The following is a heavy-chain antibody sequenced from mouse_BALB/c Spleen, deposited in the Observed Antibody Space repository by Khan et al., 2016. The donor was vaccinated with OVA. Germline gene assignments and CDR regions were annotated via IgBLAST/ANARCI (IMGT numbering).Heavy chain of an antibody. Sequence: QIQLVQSGPELKKPGETVKISCKASGYTFTNYGMNWVKQAPGKGLKWMGWINTYTGEPTYGDDLKGRFAFSLETSASTAYLQINNLKNEDTATYFCARVVNYWYFDVWGAGTTVTVSS. CDR3: ARVVNYWYFDV. V-gene: IGHV9-3-1*01. CDR2: INTYTGEP. CDR1: GYTFTNYG. J-gene: IGHJ1*01.